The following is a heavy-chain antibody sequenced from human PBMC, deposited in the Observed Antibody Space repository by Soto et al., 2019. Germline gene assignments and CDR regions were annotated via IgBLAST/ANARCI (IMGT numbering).Heavy chain of an antibody. Sequence: SETLSLTCAVYGGSFSGYYWSWIRQPPGKGLEWIGEINHSGSTNYNPSLKSRVTISVDTSKNQFSLKLSSVTAADTAVYYCARGRSWWELLRYFVYWGQGTLVTVSS. CDR1: GGSFSGYY. V-gene: IGHV4-34*01. CDR2: INHSGST. D-gene: IGHD1-26*01. J-gene: IGHJ4*02. CDR3: ARGRSWWELLRYFVY.